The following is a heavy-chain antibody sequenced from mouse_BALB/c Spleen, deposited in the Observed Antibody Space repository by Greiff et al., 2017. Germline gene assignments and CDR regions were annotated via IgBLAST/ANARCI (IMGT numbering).Heavy chain of an antibody. CDR1: GFTFSSFG. Sequence: EVQGVESGGGLVQPGGSRKLSCAASGFTFSSFGMHWVRQAPEKGLEWVAYISSGSSTIYYADTVKGRFTISRDNPKNTLFLQMTSLRSEDTAMYYCARGGYYVGYYAMDYWGQGTSVTVSS. V-gene: IGHV5-17*02. CDR2: ISSGSSTI. CDR3: ARGGYYVGYYAMDY. D-gene: IGHD2-3*01. J-gene: IGHJ4*01.